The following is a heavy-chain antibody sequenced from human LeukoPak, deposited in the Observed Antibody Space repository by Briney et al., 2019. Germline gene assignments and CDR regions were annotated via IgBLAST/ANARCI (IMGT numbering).Heavy chain of an antibody. CDR2: ISSSSTI. Sequence: PGGSLRLSCAASGFTFSDYYMSWIRRAPGKGLEWVSYISSSSTIYYADSVKGRFTISRDNAKNSLCLQMNSLRAEDTAVYYCAHARDSSGWYGGFDYWGQGTLVTVSS. CDR3: AHARDSSGWYGGFDY. D-gene: IGHD6-19*01. CDR1: GFTFSDYY. J-gene: IGHJ4*02. V-gene: IGHV3-11*01.